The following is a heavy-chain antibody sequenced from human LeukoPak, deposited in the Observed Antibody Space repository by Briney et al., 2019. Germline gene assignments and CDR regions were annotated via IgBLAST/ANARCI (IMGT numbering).Heavy chain of an antibody. J-gene: IGHJ6*02. D-gene: IGHD3-16*01. V-gene: IGHV3-53*05. CDR1: GFTVSSNY. Sequence: GGSLRLSCAASGFTVSSNYMSWVRQAPGKGLEWVSVIYSGGSTYYAVSVKGRFTISRDNSKNTLYLQMNSLRAEDTAIYYCARNQQLGGHSYYYYGMDVWGQGTTVTVSS. CDR2: IYSGGST. CDR3: ARNQQLGGHSYYYYGMDV.